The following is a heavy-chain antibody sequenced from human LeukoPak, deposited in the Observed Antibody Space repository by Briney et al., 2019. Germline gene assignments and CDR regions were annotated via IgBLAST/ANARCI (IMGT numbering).Heavy chain of an antibody. V-gene: IGHV3-23*01. CDR3: AKATYYYDRSGYQYYFDY. CDR2: ISGSGGST. D-gene: IGHD3-22*01. CDR1: GFTFSSYA. Sequence: GGSLRLSCAASGFTFSSYAMSWVRQAPGKGLEWVSGISGSGGSTDYADSVKGRFTISRDNSKNTLYLQMNSLRAEDTDVYYCAKATYYYDRSGYQYYFDYWGQGTQVTVSS. J-gene: IGHJ4*02.